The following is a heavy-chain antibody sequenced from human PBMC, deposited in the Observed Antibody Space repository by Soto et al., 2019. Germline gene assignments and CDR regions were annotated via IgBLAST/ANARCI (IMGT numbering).Heavy chain of an antibody. CDR3: ARACLPPDDYGDAAFPSYFDY. D-gene: IGHD4-17*01. J-gene: IGHJ4*02. V-gene: IGHV4-59*01. CDR2: IYYSGST. Sequence: SETLSLTCTVSGGSISSYYWSWIRQPPGKGLEWIGYIYYSGSTNYNPSLKSRVTISVDTSKNQFSLKLSSVTAADTAVYYCARACLPPDDYGDAAFPSYFDYWGQGTLVTVSS. CDR1: GGSISSYY.